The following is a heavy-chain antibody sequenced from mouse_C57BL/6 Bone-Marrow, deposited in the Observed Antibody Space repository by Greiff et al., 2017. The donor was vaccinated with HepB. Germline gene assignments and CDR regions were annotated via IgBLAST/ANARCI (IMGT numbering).Heavy chain of an antibody. D-gene: IGHD1-1*01. V-gene: IGHV5-16*01. J-gene: IGHJ4*01. CDR1: GFTFSDYY. CDR3: ARVGDGSRTGAMDY. CDR2: INYDGSST. Sequence: EVKLVESEGGLVQPGSSMKLSCTASGFTFSDYYMAWVRQVPEKGLEWVANINYDGSSTYYMDSLKCRFIISKDKAKNILYLQMSSLKSEDTATYYCARVGDGSRTGAMDYWGQGTSVTVSS.